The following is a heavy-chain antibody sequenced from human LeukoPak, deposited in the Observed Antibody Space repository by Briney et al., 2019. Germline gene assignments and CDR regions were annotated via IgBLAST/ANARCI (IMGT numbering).Heavy chain of an antibody. J-gene: IGHJ5*02. CDR3: ARGGGYCSSTSCYTLDP. CDR2: IYYSGST. V-gene: IGHV4-59*08. CDR1: GGSFSGYY. Sequence: SETLSLTCAVYGGSFSGYYWSWIRQPPGKGLEWIGYIYYSGSTNYNPSLKSRVTISVDTSKNQFSLKLSSVTAADTAVYYCARGGGYCSSTSCYTLDPWGQGTLVTVSS. D-gene: IGHD2-2*02.